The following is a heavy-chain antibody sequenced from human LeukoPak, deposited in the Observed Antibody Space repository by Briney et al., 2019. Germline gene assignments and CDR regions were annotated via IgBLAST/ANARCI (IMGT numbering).Heavy chain of an antibody. CDR3: ARYAPHCSGGSCYSVVDYYYYMDV. Sequence: ASVKVSCKASGYTFTSYGISWVRQAPGQGLEWVGWISAYNGNTNYAQKLQGRVTMTTDTSTSTAYMELRSLRSDDTAVYYCARYAPHCSGGSCYSVVDYYYYMDVWGKGTTVTVSS. J-gene: IGHJ6*03. CDR2: ISAYNGNT. D-gene: IGHD2-15*01. CDR1: GYTFTSYG. V-gene: IGHV1-18*01.